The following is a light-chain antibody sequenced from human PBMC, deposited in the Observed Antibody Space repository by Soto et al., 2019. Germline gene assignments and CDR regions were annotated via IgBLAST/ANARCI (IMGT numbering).Light chain of an antibody. CDR1: QSVRSN. J-gene: IGKJ4*01. CDR3: QQYGSSPLT. V-gene: IGKV3-15*01. CDR2: GAS. Sequence: IVMTQSPATLSVSQGERATLSCRASQSVRSNLAWYQQKPGQAPRLLIYGASTRATGIPARFSGSGSGTDFTLTISRLEPEDFAVYYCQQYGSSPLTFGGGAKVDI.